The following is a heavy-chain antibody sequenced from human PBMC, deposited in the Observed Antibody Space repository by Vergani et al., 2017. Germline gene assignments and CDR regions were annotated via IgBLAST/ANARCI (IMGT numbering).Heavy chain of an antibody. CDR1: GFTFSSCS. V-gene: IGHV3-21*01. J-gene: IGHJ6*02. D-gene: IGHD3-22*01. CDR2: ISSSSSYI. Sequence: EVQLVESGGGLVKPGGSLRLSCAASGFTFSSCSMNWARKAPGKGLEWVSSISSSSSYIYYADSVKGRFTISRDNAKNSLYLQMNSLRAEDTAVYYWARDKVVITLLGYGMDVWGQGTTVTVSS. CDR3: ARDKVVITLLGYGMDV.